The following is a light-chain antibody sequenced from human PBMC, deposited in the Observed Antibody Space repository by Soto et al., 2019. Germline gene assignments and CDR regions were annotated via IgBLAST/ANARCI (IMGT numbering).Light chain of an antibody. V-gene: IGKV4-1*01. CDR2: WAS. CDR1: QSVFYSSNNKNY. Sequence: DIVMTQSPDSLAVSLGERATINCKSSQSVFYSSNNKNYLAWYQQKPGQPPRLLIYWASTRESGVPDRISGSGSGTDFTLTISSLQAEDVAVYYCQQYYNTPLTFGPGTKVDIK. CDR3: QQYYNTPLT. J-gene: IGKJ3*01.